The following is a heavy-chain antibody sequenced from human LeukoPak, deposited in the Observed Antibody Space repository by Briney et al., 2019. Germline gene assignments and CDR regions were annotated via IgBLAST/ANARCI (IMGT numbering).Heavy chain of an antibody. CDR3: AKVVSSSSLDY. D-gene: IGHD6-6*01. Sequence: GGSLRLSCAASGFTFSSYGMHWVRQAPGKGLEWAAFIRYDASNKYYADSVKGRFTISRDNSKNTLSLQMNSLRVEDTAVYYCAKVVSSSSLDYWGQGTLVTVSS. J-gene: IGHJ4*02. V-gene: IGHV3-30*02. CDR2: IRYDASNK. CDR1: GFTFSSYG.